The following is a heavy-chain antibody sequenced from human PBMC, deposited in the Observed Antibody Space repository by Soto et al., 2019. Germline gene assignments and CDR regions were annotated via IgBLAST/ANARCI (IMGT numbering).Heavy chain of an antibody. J-gene: IGHJ6*03. CDR2: ICYSGNT. D-gene: IGHD3-10*02. Sequence: QVQLQESGPGLVKPSQTLSLTCSVSGGSISSGYYWTWIREHPGKGLEWIGYICYSGNTYYNPSLKSRVTISVDTSKNQFSLKLSSVTAADTAVYYCASTDYVAYYMDVWGQGTTVTVSS. CDR1: GGSISSGYY. CDR3: ASTDYVAYYMDV. V-gene: IGHV4-31*03.